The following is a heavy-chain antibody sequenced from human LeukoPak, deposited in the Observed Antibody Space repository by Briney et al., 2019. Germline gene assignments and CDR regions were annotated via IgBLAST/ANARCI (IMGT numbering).Heavy chain of an antibody. CDR1: GFTFGDYA. J-gene: IGHJ4*02. CDR3: AKFDRVTAIPK. CDR2: IRSKAYGGTT. D-gene: IGHD2-21*02. V-gene: IGHV3-49*03. Sequence: GGSLRLSCTASGFTFGDYAMSWFRQAPGKGLEWVGFIRSKAYGGTTEYAASVKGRFTISRDDSKSIAYLQMNSLKTEDTAVYYCAKFDRVTAIPKWDQGTLITVSS.